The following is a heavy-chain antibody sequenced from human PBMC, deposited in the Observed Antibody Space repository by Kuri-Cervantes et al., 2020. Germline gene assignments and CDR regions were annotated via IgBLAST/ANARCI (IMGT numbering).Heavy chain of an antibody. V-gene: IGHV3-30*03. Sequence: GGSLRLSCAASGFTFSSYGMHWVRQAPGKGLEWVAVISYDGSNKYYADSVKGRFTISRDNSKNTLYLQMNSLRAEDTAVYYCAREQYDILTGYPYYYYGMDVWGQGTTVTVSS. CDR2: ISYDGSNK. D-gene: IGHD3-9*01. CDR3: AREQYDILTGYPYYYYGMDV. CDR1: GFTFSSYG. J-gene: IGHJ6*02.